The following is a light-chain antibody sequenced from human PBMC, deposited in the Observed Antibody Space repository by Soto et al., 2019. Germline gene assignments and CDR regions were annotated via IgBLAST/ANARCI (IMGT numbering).Light chain of an antibody. Sequence: EVMMTQSPATLSVSPGERATLSCRASQSVSSNLAWYQQKPGQAPKLLIYGASTMPTGIPARFSGSGSGTEFTLTISSLQSEDFAAYYCQQYNNSPRTFGQGTKVDIK. CDR1: QSVSSN. V-gene: IGKV3-15*01. J-gene: IGKJ1*01. CDR3: QQYNNSPRT. CDR2: GAS.